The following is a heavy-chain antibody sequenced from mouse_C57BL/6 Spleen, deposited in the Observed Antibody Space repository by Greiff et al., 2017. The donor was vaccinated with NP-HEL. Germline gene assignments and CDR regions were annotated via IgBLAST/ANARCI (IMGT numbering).Heavy chain of an antibody. CDR1: GYTFTSYW. Sequence: VQLQQPGAELVRPGSSVKLSCKASGYTFTSYWMHWVKQRPIQGLEWIGNIDPSDSETHYNQKFKDKATLTVDKSSSTAYMQLSSLTSEDSAVYYCARSHYYGSREYFDVWGTGTTVTVSS. D-gene: IGHD1-1*01. CDR3: ARSHYYGSREYFDV. CDR2: IDPSDSET. J-gene: IGHJ1*03. V-gene: IGHV1-52*01.